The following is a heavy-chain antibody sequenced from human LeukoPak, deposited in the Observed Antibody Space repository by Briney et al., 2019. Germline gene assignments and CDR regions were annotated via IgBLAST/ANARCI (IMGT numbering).Heavy chain of an antibody. V-gene: IGHV4-61*01. CDR3: ARGKTTVTRPGSFYYYYYYMDV. CDR2: IYYSGST. D-gene: IGHD4-17*01. J-gene: IGHJ6*03. CDR1: GGSISSSSYY. Sequence: SSETLSLTCSVSGGSISSSSYYWSWIRQPPGKGLEWIGYIYYSGSTNYNPSLKSRVTISVDTSKNQFSLKLSSVTAADTAVYYCARGKTTVTRPGSFYYYYYYMDVWGKGTTVTVSS.